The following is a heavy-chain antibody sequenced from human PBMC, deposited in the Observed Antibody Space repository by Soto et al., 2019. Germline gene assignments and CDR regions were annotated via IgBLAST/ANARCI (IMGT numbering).Heavy chain of an antibody. CDR2: IYYSGST. Sequence: TSETLSLTCTVSGGSISSGGYYWSWIRQHPGKGLEWIGYIYYSGSTYYNPSLKSRVTISVDTSKNQFSLKLSSVTAADTAVYYCARDRGDSSSWSWGWFDPWGQGTLVTVSS. D-gene: IGHD6-13*01. CDR1: GGSISSGGYY. CDR3: ARDRGDSSSWSWGWFDP. J-gene: IGHJ5*02. V-gene: IGHV4-31*03.